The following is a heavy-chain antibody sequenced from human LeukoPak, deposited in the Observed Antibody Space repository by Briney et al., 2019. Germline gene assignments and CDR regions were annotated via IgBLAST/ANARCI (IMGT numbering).Heavy chain of an antibody. CDR3: ARVGRWFGELVGYYYYYGMDV. V-gene: IGHV4-34*01. CDR2: INHSGST. Sequence: SETLSLTCAVYGGSCSGYYWSWIRQPPGKGLEWIGEINHSGSTNYNPSLKSRVTISVDTSKNQFSLKLSSVTAADTAVYYCARVGRWFGELVGYYYYYGMDVWGKGTTVTVSS. J-gene: IGHJ6*04. CDR1: GGSCSGYY. D-gene: IGHD3-10*01.